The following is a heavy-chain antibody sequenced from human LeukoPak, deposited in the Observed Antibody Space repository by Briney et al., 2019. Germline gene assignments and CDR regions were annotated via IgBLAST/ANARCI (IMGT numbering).Heavy chain of an antibody. D-gene: IGHD3-16*02. V-gene: IGHV4-34*01. J-gene: IGHJ4*02. CDR2: INHSGST. CDR1: GGSFSGYY. Sequence: SETLSLTCAVYGGSFSGYYWSWIRQPPGKGLEWIGEINHSGSTNYNPSLKSRVTISVDTSKKQLSLKLSSVTAADTAVYYCARGLSAVVYWGQGTLVTVSS. CDR3: ARGLSAVVY.